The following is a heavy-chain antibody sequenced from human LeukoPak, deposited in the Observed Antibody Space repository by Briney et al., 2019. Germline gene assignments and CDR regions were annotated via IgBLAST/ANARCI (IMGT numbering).Heavy chain of an antibody. D-gene: IGHD1-26*01. CDR3: ARSPPGVGAYSFDY. V-gene: IGHV4-59*08. J-gene: IGHJ4*02. CDR2: IYYSGST. CDR1: GGSISSYY. Sequence: SETLSLTCTVSGGSISSYYWSWIRQPPGKGLQWIGYIYYSGSTNHNPSLKSRVTISVDTSKNQFSLKLSSVTAADTAVYYCARSPPGVGAYSFDYWGQGTLVAVSS.